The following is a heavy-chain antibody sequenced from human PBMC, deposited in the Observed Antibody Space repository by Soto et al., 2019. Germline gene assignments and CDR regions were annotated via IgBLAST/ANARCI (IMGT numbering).Heavy chain of an antibody. CDR2: IGGGDDI. Sequence: PGGSLRLSCEASGFTFSNYAMAWVRQTPGEGPEWVSTIGGGDDIFYAESVKGRFIISRDDSRCTMYLQMDNLRVEDTAIYFCAKDSISYNGIYDAFDAWGKGTVVTVSS. D-gene: IGHD3-3*02. V-gene: IGHV3-23*01. J-gene: IGHJ3*01. CDR1: GFTFSNYA. CDR3: AKDSISYNGIYDAFDA.